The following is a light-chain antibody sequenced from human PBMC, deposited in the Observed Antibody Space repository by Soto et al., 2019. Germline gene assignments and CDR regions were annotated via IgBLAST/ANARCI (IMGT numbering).Light chain of an antibody. Sequence: EIVLTQSPGTLSLSPGDRATLSCRASQSVSIYLAWYQQKPGQAPRLLIYDASNRVTGIPARFSGRGSGTDFTLTISRLEPEDFAVYFCQQFGTTLTFGGGTKVDIK. CDR3: QQFGTTLT. V-gene: IGKV3-11*01. J-gene: IGKJ4*01. CDR1: QSVSIY. CDR2: DAS.